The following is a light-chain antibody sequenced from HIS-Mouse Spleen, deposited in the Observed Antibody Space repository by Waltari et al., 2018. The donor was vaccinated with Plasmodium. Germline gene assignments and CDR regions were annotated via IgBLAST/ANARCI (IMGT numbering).Light chain of an antibody. Sequence: EIVMTQSPATLSVSPGERATLSCRASQSVSSNLAWYQQKPGQPPRLLIYGASTRATGIPARFSGSGSGTEFTLTISRLQSEDFAVYYCQQYNNWSFTFGPGTKVDIK. V-gene: IGKV3-15*01. J-gene: IGKJ3*01. CDR3: QQYNNWSFT. CDR1: QSVSSN. CDR2: GAS.